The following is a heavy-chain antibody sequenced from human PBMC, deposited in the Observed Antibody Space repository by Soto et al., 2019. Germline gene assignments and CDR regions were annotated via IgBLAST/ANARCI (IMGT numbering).Heavy chain of an antibody. J-gene: IGHJ5*02. D-gene: IGHD6-25*01. Sequence: QVQLVQSGAEVKKPGSSVKVSCKASGGTFSSYAISWVRQAPGQGLEWKGGIIPIFGTATYAQKFQGRVTITADDSTSTAYMELSSLRSEDTAVYYCARTGPVAASRPPGWFDPWGRGTLVTVSS. CDR3: ARTGPVAASRPPGWFDP. CDR2: IIPIFGTA. V-gene: IGHV1-69*01. CDR1: GGTFSSYA.